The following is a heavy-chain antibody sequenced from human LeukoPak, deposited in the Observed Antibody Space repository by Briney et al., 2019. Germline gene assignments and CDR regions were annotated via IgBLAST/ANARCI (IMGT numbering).Heavy chain of an antibody. Sequence: PGGSLRLSCAAYGFTFSSYSMNWVRQAPGKGLEWVSSISSSSSYIYYADSVKGRFTISRDNSKNTLYLQMNSLRAEDTAVYYCAKSPIAVAGSYWYFDLWGRGTLVTVSS. CDR2: ISSSSSYI. D-gene: IGHD6-19*01. CDR3: AKSPIAVAGSYWYFDL. CDR1: GFTFSSYS. J-gene: IGHJ2*01. V-gene: IGHV3-21*04.